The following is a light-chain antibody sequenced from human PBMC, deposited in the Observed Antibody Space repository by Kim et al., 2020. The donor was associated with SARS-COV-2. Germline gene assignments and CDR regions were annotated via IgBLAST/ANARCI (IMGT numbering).Light chain of an antibody. CDR3: QQYNNWPRT. CDR2: GAS. J-gene: IGKJ1*01. Sequence: SSGEKPPPPSRAGRRVSSTLSWYHQNPGRAPRPLIYGASTRAPGIPAGFSASGSGTAFTLTITSLKSEDFAVNSCQQYNNWPRTCGQGTKVDIK. V-gene: IGKV3-15*01. CDR1: RRVSST.